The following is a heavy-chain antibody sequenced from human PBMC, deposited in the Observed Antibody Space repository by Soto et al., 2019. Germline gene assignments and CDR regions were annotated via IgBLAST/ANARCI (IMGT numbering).Heavy chain of an antibody. J-gene: IGHJ4*02. D-gene: IGHD4-4*01. Sequence: SETLSLTCAVYGGSFSGYYWSWIRQPPGKGLEWIGEINHSGSTNYNPSLKSRVTISVDTSKNQFSLKLSSVTAADTAVYYCARGRTVTDFDYWGQGTLVTVSS. CDR3: ARGRTVTDFDY. V-gene: IGHV4-34*01. CDR2: INHSGST. CDR1: GGSFSGYY.